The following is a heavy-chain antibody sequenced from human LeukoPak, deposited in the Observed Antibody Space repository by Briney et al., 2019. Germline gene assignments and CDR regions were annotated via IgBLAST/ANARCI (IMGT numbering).Heavy chain of an antibody. J-gene: IGHJ4*02. D-gene: IGHD6-13*01. Sequence: TSETLSLTCTVSGGSVSSSSYYWGWISQPPGKGLEWIGSIYYSGSTYYNPSLKSRVTISVDSSKNQLSLKLRSVTAADTAVYYCARHSSSWYVYYFDYWGQGTLVTVSS. CDR3: ARHSSSWYVYYFDY. CDR1: GGSVSSSSYY. V-gene: IGHV4-39*01. CDR2: IYYSGST.